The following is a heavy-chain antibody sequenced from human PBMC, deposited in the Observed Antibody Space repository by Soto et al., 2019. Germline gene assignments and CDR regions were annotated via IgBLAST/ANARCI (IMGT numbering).Heavy chain of an antibody. CDR2: IVVGSGKS. CDR1: GSAFTNSA. V-gene: IGHV1-58*01. Sequence: QMQLVQSGPEVKKPGTSVKVSCKASGSAFTNSAVQWVRQARGQRLEWIGRIVVGSGKSDSAQKFQERVTITRDMSTTTAYMELSNLRYVDTAVDYCAADPDYDDGSDYFDYWGQGTLVTVSS. J-gene: IGHJ4*02. CDR3: AADPDYDDGSDYFDY. D-gene: IGHD3-22*01.